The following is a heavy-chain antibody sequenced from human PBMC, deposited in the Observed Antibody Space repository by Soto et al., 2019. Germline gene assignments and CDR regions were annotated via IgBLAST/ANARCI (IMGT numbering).Heavy chain of an antibody. CDR2: IFSSGST. CDR1: GGSINTFY. Sequence: SETLSLTCTVSGGSINTFYWSWVRQPAGKGLEWIGRIFSSGSTSFNPSLESRVAMSVDTSENHFSLNLSSVTAADMAVYYCAREGSYSAYNFAHGIQLWSFDFWGQGALVTVSS. J-gene: IGHJ4*02. CDR3: AREGSYSAYNFAHGIQLWSFDF. D-gene: IGHD5-12*01. V-gene: IGHV4-4*07.